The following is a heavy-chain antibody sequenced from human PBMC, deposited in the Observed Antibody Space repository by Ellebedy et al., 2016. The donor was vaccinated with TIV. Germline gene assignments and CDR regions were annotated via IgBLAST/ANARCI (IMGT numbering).Heavy chain of an antibody. Sequence: MPSETLSLTCAVSGGSISNYYWTWIRQPPGKGLEWIGYVYYSGSTDYSPSLKSRVTISVDTSKNQFTLNLRSVTAADTAVYYCARLDTYLITVESYYYYMDVWGRGTTVTVSS. D-gene: IGHD3-16*01. CDR3: ARLDTYLITVESYYYYMDV. V-gene: IGHV4-59*01. CDR1: GGSISNYY. CDR2: VYYSGST. J-gene: IGHJ6*03.